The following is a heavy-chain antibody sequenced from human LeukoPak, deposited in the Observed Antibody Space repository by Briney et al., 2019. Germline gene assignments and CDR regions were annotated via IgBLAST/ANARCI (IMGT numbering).Heavy chain of an antibody. D-gene: IGHD2-2*01. CDR2: IKQDGSEK. CDR3: ARGPRAYCSSTSCYVGLDY. Sequence: GGSLRLSCAASGFTFSSYWLSWVRQAPGKGLEGVANIKQDGSEKYYVDSVKGGFTIYRDNAKNSLDLQMNSLRAEDTAVYYCARGPRAYCSSTSCYVGLDYWGQGTLVTVSS. V-gene: IGHV3-7*04. CDR1: GFTFSSYW. J-gene: IGHJ4*02.